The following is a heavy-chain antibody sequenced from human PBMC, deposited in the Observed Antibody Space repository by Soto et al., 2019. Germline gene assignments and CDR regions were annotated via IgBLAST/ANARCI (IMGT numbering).Heavy chain of an antibody. CDR2: ISDDGSNK. CDR3: AKDTSIFGVVIIPVLDY. J-gene: IGHJ4*02. Sequence: PGGSLRLSCAASGFTFSSYAMRWVRQAPGKGLEWVAVISDDGSNKYYADSVKGRFTISRDNSKNTLYLQMNSLRAEDTAVYYCAKDTSIFGVVIIPVLDYWGQGTLVTVSS. V-gene: IGHV3-30-3*01. CDR1: GFTFSSYA. D-gene: IGHD3-3*01.